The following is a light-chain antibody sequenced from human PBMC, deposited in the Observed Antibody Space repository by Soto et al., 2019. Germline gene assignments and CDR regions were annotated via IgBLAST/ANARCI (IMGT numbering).Light chain of an antibody. CDR3: QVYGGSPLLT. Sequence: DIMLRQSPGTLSLSPGESATLSCRASQSVDSGCIGWYQQRLGQAPGLLIFGTSSRATGIPDRFSGSGSGTDFTLTISSLEPEDFAVYYRQVYGGSPLLTFGGGTKVEIK. V-gene: IGKV3-20*01. CDR2: GTS. CDR1: QSVDSGC. J-gene: IGKJ4*01.